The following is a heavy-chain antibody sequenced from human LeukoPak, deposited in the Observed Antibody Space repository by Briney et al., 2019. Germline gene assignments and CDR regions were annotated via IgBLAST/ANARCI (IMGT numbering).Heavy chain of an antibody. CDR1: EYSFISYW. D-gene: IGHD4-17*01. J-gene: IGHJ4*02. CDR2: IYPGDSDT. CDR3: ARHRYGDYSLAYDY. Sequence: GESLKISCKGFEYSFISYWIGWVRQMPGNGLEWMEIIYPGDSDTRYSPSFQGQVTISADKSISTAYLQWSSLKASDTAIYYCARHRYGDYSLAYDYWGQRTLVTVSS. V-gene: IGHV5-51*01.